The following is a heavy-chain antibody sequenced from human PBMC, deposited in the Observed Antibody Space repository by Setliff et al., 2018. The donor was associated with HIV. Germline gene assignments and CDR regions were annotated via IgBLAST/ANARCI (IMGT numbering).Heavy chain of an antibody. Sequence: GGSLRLSCAASGFMFSSYWMTWVRQAPGKGLEWVANINQDGSEKYYVDSVKGRFTISRDNAKNSLYLEMNSLRAEDTAVYYCASRSDYWGQGTLVTVSS. CDR1: GFMFSSYW. V-gene: IGHV3-7*03. CDR2: INQDGSEK. CDR3: ASRSDY. J-gene: IGHJ4*02.